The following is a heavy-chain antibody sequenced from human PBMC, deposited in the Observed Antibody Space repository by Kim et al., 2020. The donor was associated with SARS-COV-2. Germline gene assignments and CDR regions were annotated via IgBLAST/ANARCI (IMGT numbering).Heavy chain of an antibody. CDR3: ASHPDECGGDCFGY. V-gene: IGHV3-30*04. D-gene: IGHD2-21*01. CDR1: GFTFNRYA. J-gene: IGHJ4*02. Sequence: GGSLRLSCAASGFTFNRYALHWIRQAPGKGLEWLALISFDGSNRYYADSVKGRFTISRDNSKNTLYLQMNSLRAEDTAVYFCASHPDECGGDCFGYWGQGTLVTFSS. CDR2: ISFDGSNR.